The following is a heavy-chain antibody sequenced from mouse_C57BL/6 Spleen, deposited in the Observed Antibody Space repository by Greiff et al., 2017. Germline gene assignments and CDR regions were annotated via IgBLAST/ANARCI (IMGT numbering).Heavy chain of an antibody. CDR2: ISSGGDYI. CDR1: GFTFSSYA. V-gene: IGHV5-9-1*02. J-gene: IGHJ2*01. CDR3: TRAIYDGYYSFDY. D-gene: IGHD2-3*01. Sequence: EVKLMESGEGLVKPGGSLKLSCAASGFTFSSYAMSWVRQTPEKRLEWVAYISSGGDYIYYADTVKGRFTISRDNARNTLYLQMSSLKSEDTAMYYCTRAIYDGYYSFDYWGKGTTLTVSS.